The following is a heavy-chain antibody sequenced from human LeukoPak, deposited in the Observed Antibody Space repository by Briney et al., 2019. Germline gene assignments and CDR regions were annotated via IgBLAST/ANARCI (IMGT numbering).Heavy chain of an antibody. J-gene: IGHJ4*02. CDR2: IYTSGST. D-gene: IGHD1-26*01. CDR1: GGSTSSDNYY. V-gene: IGHV4-61*02. Sequence: SETLSLTCTVSGGSTSSDNYYWGWIRQPPGKGLEWIGRIYTSGSTNYNPSLKSRVTISVDTSKNQFSLKLSSVTAADTAVYYCARERRLVGATTRDYFDYWGQGTLVTVSS. CDR3: ARERRLVGATTRDYFDY.